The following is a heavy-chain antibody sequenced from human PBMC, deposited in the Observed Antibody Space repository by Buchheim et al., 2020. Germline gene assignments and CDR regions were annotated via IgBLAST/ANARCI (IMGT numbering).Heavy chain of an antibody. CDR1: GFTFSSYG. Sequence: QVQLVESGGGVVQPGRSLRLSCAASGFTFSSYGMHWVRQAPGKGLEWVAVIWYDGSNKYYADSVKGRFTISRDNSKNTLYLQMNSLRAEDTAVYYCARDLDIVATSRVDYYYGMDVWGQGTT. D-gene: IGHD5-12*01. CDR2: IWYDGSNK. J-gene: IGHJ6*02. CDR3: ARDLDIVATSRVDYYYGMDV. V-gene: IGHV3-33*01.